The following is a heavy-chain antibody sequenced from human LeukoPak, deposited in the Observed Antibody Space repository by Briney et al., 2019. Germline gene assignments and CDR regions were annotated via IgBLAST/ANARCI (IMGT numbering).Heavy chain of an antibody. V-gene: IGHV3-20*04. J-gene: IGHJ4*02. CDR2: INLNGGST. D-gene: IGHD2-2*01. Sequence: QPGGSLRLSCALYGSTFDNYGMSWVRQAPGKGLEWVSGINLNGGSTGYADSVKGRYTISRDNAKSSLYLQMNSLRAEDTALYYCARDSCSSTSCPGVYWGQGTLVTVSS. CDR3: ARDSCSSTSCPGVY. CDR1: GSTFDNYG.